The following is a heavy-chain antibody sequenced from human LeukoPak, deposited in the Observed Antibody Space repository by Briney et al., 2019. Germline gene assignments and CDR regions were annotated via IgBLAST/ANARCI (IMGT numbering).Heavy chain of an antibody. D-gene: IGHD6-19*01. CDR3: ARERIAVAGTGRRSWFDP. CDR1: GYTFTSYY. CDR2: INPSGGRT. J-gene: IGHJ5*02. V-gene: IGHV1-46*01. Sequence: GASVKVSCKASGYTFTSYYMHWVRQAPGQGLEWMGIINPSGGRTSYAEKFQGRISMTRDTSISTAYMELSRLRSDDTAVYYCARERIAVAGTGRRSWFDPWVQGTLVTVSS.